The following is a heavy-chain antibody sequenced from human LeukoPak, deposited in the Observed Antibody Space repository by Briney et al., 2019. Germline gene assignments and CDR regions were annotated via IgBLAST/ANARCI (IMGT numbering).Heavy chain of an antibody. V-gene: IGHV3-21*03. J-gene: IGHJ4*02. Sequence: GGSLRLSCAASGFTLSSYSMNWVRQAPGKGLEWVSSISSSSSYIYYADSVKGRFTISRDNAKNSLYLQVNSLRAEDTAVYYCARGRYSSSWYFDYWGQGTLVTVSS. D-gene: IGHD6-13*01. CDR1: GFTLSSYS. CDR2: ISSSSSYI. CDR3: ARGRYSSSWYFDY.